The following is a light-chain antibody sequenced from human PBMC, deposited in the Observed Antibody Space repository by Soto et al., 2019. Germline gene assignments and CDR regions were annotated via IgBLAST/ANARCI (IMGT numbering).Light chain of an antibody. CDR3: MQGTHWPRT. CDR2: KVS. Sequence: VMTQSPLSLPVTPGEPASISCSSSESLVYSDGNTYLTWFQQRPGQSPRRLIYKVSNRDSGVPDRFSGSGSRTDFTLKISRVEAEDVGVYYCMQGTHWPRTFGQGTKVDIK. J-gene: IGKJ1*01. CDR1: ESLVYSDGNTY. V-gene: IGKV2-30*01.